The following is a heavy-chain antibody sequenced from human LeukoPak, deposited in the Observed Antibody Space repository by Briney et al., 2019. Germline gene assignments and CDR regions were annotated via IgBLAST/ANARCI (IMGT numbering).Heavy chain of an antibody. D-gene: IGHD1-26*01. Sequence: GGSLRLSCAASEFSVGSNYMTWVRQAPGKGLEWVAIISYDGGKKDYVDSVKGRSTISRDNSKNTLYLQMNSLRTEDRAVYYCAKDRSKGSYGDEFDHWGQGTLVTVSS. CDR2: ISYDGGKK. J-gene: IGHJ4*02. CDR3: AKDRSKGSYGDEFDH. V-gene: IGHV3-30*18. CDR1: EFSVGSNY.